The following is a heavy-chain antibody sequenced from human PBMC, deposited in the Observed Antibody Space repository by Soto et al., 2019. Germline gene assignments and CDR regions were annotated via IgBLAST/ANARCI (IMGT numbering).Heavy chain of an antibody. D-gene: IGHD6-13*01. J-gene: IGHJ4*02. Sequence: EVQLLESGGGLVQPGESLRLSCAASGFTFSSYAMSWVRQAPGKGLEWVSVISGSDDSTYYADSVKGRFTISRDNSKNPLYLHMNSLGAEDTAVYCCAKGSSWPTFAYWGQGTLVTVSS. CDR3: AKGSSWPTFAY. CDR2: ISGSDDST. V-gene: IGHV3-23*01. CDR1: GFTFSSYA.